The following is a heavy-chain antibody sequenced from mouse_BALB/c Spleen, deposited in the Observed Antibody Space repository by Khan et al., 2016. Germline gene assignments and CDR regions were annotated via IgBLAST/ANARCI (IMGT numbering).Heavy chain of an antibody. D-gene: IGHD2-1*01. Sequence: QIQLVQSGPELKKPGETVKISCKASGYTFTNYGMTWVKQAPGKGLKWMGWINTNTGEPTYAEDFKGRFAFSLETSANTAYLQINNLKNEDTATYFCGRYGTGTCFAYWGQGTLVTVSA. CDR2: INTNTGEP. CDR3: GRYGTGTCFAY. J-gene: IGHJ3*01. V-gene: IGHV9-3*02. CDR1: GYTFTNYG.